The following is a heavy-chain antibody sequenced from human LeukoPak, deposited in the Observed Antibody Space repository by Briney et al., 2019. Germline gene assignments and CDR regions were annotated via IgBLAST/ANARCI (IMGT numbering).Heavy chain of an antibody. V-gene: IGHV4-4*07. J-gene: IGHJ3*01. CDR3: AKSTYYYDTFVNAFDL. D-gene: IGHD3-22*01. CDR1: GGSISSYY. Sequence: SETLSLTCTVSGGSISSYYWSWIRQPAGKGLEWIGRIYTSGSTNYNPSLKSRVTMSVDTSKNQFSLKLSSVTAADTAVYYCAKSTYYYDTFVNAFDLWGQGTMVTVSS. CDR2: IYTSGST.